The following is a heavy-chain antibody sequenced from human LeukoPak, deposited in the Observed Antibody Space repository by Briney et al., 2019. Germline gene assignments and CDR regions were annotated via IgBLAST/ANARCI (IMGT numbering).Heavy chain of an antibody. CDR2: IWFDGTNK. Sequence: GSLRLSCAASGFTFSSYGMHWVRQAPGKGLEWVAVIWFDGTNKYFADSVKGRFTISRDNSKNTLYLQMNSLRAEDTAVYYCARRDGYNADFDYWGQGTLVTVSS. CDR3: ARRDGYNADFDY. J-gene: IGHJ4*02. CDR1: GFTFSSYG. D-gene: IGHD5-24*01. V-gene: IGHV3-33*01.